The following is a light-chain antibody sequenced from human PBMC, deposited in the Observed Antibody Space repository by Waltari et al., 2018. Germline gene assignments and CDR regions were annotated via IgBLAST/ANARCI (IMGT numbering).Light chain of an antibody. CDR1: QPITNN. J-gene: IGKJ4*01. Sequence: DIQMTQSPSSLSASVGDRVTITCRASQPITNNLAWFQQKPGNAPKSLIYAASKLQSGVPSRFSASGSRTDFTLTISSLQAEDSGTYYCQQHSDYPLTFGGGTKVEIK. CDR2: AAS. CDR3: QQHSDYPLT. V-gene: IGKV1-16*01.